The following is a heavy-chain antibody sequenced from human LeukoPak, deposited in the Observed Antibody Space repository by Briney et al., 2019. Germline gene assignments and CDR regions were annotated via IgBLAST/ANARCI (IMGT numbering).Heavy chain of an antibody. CDR3: ARYRGGYVDY. V-gene: IGHV1-2*02. J-gene: IGHJ4*02. CDR1: RYTFTGYY. D-gene: IGHD1-26*01. CDR2: INPNSGGT. Sequence: ASVKVSCKASRYTFTGYYMHWVRQAPGQGLEWLGWINPNSGGTNYAQKFQGRVTMTRDTSISTAYMELSRLRSDDTAVYYCARYRGGYVDYWGQGTLVTVFS.